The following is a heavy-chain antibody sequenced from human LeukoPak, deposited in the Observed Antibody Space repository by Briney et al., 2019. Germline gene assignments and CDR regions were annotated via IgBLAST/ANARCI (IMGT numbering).Heavy chain of an antibody. CDR2: IYPGDSDT. V-gene: IGHV5-51*01. Sequence: GESLKISCKGSGYSFTSYWIGWLLQMPGKGLEWMGIIYPGDSDTRYSPSFQGQVPISADKSISNAYLQWSSLKASDTAMYYCARQRSGSLSSYYYDSSGYHGAFDIWGQGTMVTVSS. CDR1: GYSFTSYW. D-gene: IGHD3-22*01. CDR3: ARQRSGSLSSYYYDSSGYHGAFDI. J-gene: IGHJ3*02.